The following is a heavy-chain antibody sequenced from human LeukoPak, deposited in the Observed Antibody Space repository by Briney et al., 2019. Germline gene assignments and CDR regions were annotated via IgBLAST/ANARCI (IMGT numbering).Heavy chain of an antibody. J-gene: IGHJ3*02. V-gene: IGHV5-51*01. CDR2: IYPGDSDT. Sequence: GESLKISCQGSGSSFTSYWIGWVRRLPGKGLEWMGIIYPGDSDTRYSPSFQGQVTISADKSISTAYLQWSSLKASDTAMYYCARRPTYDSSGYYLPGWAFDIWGQGTMVTVSS. D-gene: IGHD3-22*01. CDR1: GSSFTSYW. CDR3: ARRPTYDSSGYYLPGWAFDI.